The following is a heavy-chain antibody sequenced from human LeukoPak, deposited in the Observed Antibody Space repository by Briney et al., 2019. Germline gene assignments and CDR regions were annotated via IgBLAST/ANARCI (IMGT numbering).Heavy chain of an antibody. V-gene: IGHV3-23*01. J-gene: IGHJ5*02. Sequence: GGSLRLSCAASGFTFSSSAMSWVRQAPGKGLEWVSAISNNGGYTYYADSVQGRFTISRDNSKNTLYLQMNSLRAEDTAVYYCARVVLGWFDPWGQGTLVTVSS. CDR3: ARVVLGWFDP. CDR2: ISNNGGYT. CDR1: GFTFSSSA.